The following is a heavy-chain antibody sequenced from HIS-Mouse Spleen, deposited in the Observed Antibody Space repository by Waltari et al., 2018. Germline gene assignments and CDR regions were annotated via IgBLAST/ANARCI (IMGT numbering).Heavy chain of an antibody. J-gene: IGHJ2*01. CDR1: GGSISSSSYY. CDR2: IYYSGRT. Sequence: QLQLQESGPGLVKPSETLSLTCTVSGGSISSSSYYSGWIRQPPGKGLEWIGSIYYSGRTYYNPSLKSRVTISVDTSKNQFSLKLSSVTAADTAVYYCAREIPYSSSWYDWYFDLWGRGTLVTVSS. CDR3: AREIPYSSSWYDWYFDL. V-gene: IGHV4-39*07. D-gene: IGHD6-13*01.